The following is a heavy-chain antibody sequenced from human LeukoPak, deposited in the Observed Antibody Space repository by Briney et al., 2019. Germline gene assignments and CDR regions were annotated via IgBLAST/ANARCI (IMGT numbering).Heavy chain of an antibody. V-gene: IGHV4-59*01. Sequence: SETLSLTCTVSGGSISSYYWSWIRLPPGKGLEWIGYLSKSGNTNYSPSLKSRVTIFGDTSKNQFFLKLSSVTAADTAMYYCARARYVNSFYAFDIWGQGTLVTDSS. J-gene: IGHJ3*02. CDR1: GGSISSYY. CDR3: ARARYVNSFYAFDI. CDR2: LSKSGNT. D-gene: IGHD3-9*01.